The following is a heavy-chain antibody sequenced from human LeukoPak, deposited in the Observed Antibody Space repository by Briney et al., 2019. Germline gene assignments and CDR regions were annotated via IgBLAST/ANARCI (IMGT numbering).Heavy chain of an antibody. D-gene: IGHD5-12*01. CDR3: ARERPRWLRPQYYFDY. CDR2: ISSSSSTI. Sequence: GGSLRLSCAASGFTFSSYSMNWVRQAPGKGLEWVSYISSSSSTIYYADSVKGRFTISRDNAKNSLYLQMNSLRAEDTAAYYCARERPRWLRPQYYFDYWGQGTLVTVSS. J-gene: IGHJ4*02. V-gene: IGHV3-48*04. CDR1: GFTFSSYS.